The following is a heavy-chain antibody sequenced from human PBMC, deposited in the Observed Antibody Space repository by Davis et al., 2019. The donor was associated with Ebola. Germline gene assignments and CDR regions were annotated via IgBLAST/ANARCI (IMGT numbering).Heavy chain of an antibody. J-gene: IGHJ4*02. Sequence: PGGSLRLSCAASGFTFSSYWMSWVRQAPGKGLEWVANIKQDGSEKYYVDSVKGRFTISRDNAKNSLYLQMNSLRAEDTAVYYCARDEGVGYDQPFDYWGQGTLVTVSS. CDR1: GFTFSSYW. V-gene: IGHV3-7*03. D-gene: IGHD5-12*01. CDR3: ARDEGVGYDQPFDY. CDR2: IKQDGSEK.